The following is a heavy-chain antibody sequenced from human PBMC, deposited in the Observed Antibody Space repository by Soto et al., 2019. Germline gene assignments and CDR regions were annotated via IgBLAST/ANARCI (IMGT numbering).Heavy chain of an antibody. V-gene: IGHV3-7*01. CDR2: IKEDGSEK. CDR3: ARAYYDFLWGSYRFDY. D-gene: IGHD3-16*02. Sequence: GGSLRLSCAASGFTFSRYWMSWVRQAPGKGLEWVANIKEDGSEKKNVDSVKGRFTISRDNAKNSLYLQMNSLRAEDTAVYYCARAYYDFLWGSYRFDYWGQGALVTVSS. J-gene: IGHJ4*02. CDR1: GFTFSRYW.